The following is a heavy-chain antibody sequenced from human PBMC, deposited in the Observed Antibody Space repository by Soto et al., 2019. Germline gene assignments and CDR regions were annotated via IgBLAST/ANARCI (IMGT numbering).Heavy chain of an antibody. CDR2: ISGSGSNP. Sequence: EVQVLESGGGLVQPGGSLRLSCAASGFTFSSYAMSWVRQAPGQGLEWVSAISGSGSNPYYADSVKGRFTISRDNSKNTLYLQMNSLRAEYTALYYCAKTASMTIRDGFDHWGQVTLVTVSS. CDR1: GFTFSSYA. CDR3: AKTASMTIRDGFDH. J-gene: IGHJ4*02. D-gene: IGHD4-17*01. V-gene: IGHV3-23*01.